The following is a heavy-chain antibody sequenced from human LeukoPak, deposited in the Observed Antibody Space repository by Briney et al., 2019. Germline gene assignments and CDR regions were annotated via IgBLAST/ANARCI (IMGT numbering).Heavy chain of an antibody. CDR3: ASIGYCSSTSCYNWFDP. CDR2: INPNSGGT. CDR1: GYTFIVYY. Sequence: ASVKVSCKASGYTFIVYYMHWVRQAPGQGLEWMGRINPNSGGTNYAQKFQGRVTMTRDTSISTAYMELSRLRSDDTAVYYCASIGYCSSTSCYNWFDPWGQGTLVTVSS. V-gene: IGHV1-2*06. J-gene: IGHJ5*02. D-gene: IGHD2-2*01.